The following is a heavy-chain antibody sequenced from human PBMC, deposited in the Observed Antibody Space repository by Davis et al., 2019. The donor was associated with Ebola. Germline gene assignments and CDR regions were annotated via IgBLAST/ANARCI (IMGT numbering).Heavy chain of an antibody. V-gene: IGHV4-4*02. CDR3: ARLYSYGIKDPFDY. J-gene: IGHJ4*02. CDR2: IYHSGST. CDR1: GGSISSSNW. D-gene: IGHD5-18*01. Sequence: PSETLSLTCAVSGGSISSSNWWSWVRQPPGKGLEWIGEIYHSGSTNYNPSLKSRVTISVDKSKNQFSLKLSSVTAADTAVYYCARLYSYGIKDPFDYWGQGTLATVSS.